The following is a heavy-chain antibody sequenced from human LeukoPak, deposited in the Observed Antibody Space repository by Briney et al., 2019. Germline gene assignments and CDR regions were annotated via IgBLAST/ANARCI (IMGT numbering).Heavy chain of an antibody. V-gene: IGHV3-21*01. J-gene: IGHJ6*03. D-gene: IGHD6-19*01. CDR1: GFTFSSYS. CDR3: ARDSDSSGWLDYYMDV. CDR2: ISSSSSYI. Sequence: GGSLRLSCATSGFTFSSYSMNWVRQAPGKGLEWVSSISSSSSYIYYADSVKGRFTISRDNAKNSLYLQMNSLRAEDTAVYYCARDSDSSGWLDYYMDVWGKGTTVTISS.